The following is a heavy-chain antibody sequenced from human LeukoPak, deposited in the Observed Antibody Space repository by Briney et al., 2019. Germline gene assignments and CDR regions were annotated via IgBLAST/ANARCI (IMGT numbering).Heavy chain of an antibody. V-gene: IGHV1-2*06. CDR2: INPNSGGT. CDR3: ARDEQGGTTGGLGY. CDR1: GYTFTGYY. D-gene: IGHD4-17*01. J-gene: IGHJ4*02. Sequence: ASVKVSCKASGYTFTGYYMHWVRQAPGQGLEWMGRINPNSGGTNYAQKFQGRVTMTRDTSINTAYLELNSLRSDDTAIYYCARDEQGGTTGGLGYWGQGTLVTVSS.